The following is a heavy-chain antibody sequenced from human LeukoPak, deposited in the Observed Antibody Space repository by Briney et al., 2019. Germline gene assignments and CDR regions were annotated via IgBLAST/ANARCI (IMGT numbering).Heavy chain of an antibody. CDR1: GFTFSDYY. D-gene: IGHD5-12*01. CDR3: ARDDPIVANDY. J-gene: IGHJ4*02. Sequence: GGSLRLSCAASGFTFSDYYMSWIRQGPGKGLEWVSYISSSGSTIYYADSVKGRFTISRDNAKNSLYLQMNSLRAEDTAVYYCARDDPIVANDYWGQGTLVTVSS. CDR2: ISSSGSTI. V-gene: IGHV3-11*01.